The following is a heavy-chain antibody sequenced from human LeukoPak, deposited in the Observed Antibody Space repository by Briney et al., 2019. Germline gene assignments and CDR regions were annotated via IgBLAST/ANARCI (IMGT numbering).Heavy chain of an antibody. Sequence: QPGRSLRLSCAASGITFSSYGMHWVRQAPGKGLEWVAVIWYDGSNKYYADSVKGRFTISRDNSKNTLYLQMNSLRAEDTAVYYCARDLFYYDSSGSLYHYGMDVWGQGTTVTVSS. CDR2: IWYDGSNK. CDR3: ARDLFYYDSSGSLYHYGMDV. CDR1: GITFSSYG. D-gene: IGHD3-22*01. J-gene: IGHJ6*02. V-gene: IGHV3-33*01.